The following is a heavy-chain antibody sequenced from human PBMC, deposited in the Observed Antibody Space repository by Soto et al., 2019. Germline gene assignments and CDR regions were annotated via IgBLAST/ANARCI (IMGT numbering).Heavy chain of an antibody. CDR1: EFTFRSFA. J-gene: IGHJ4*02. V-gene: IGHV3-23*01. Sequence: GGLLRLCYAASEFTFRSFAMRWVRQATGKGLEWVSAISGSGGSTYYADSVKGRFTISRDNSKNTLYLQMNSLRAEDTAVYYCAYSSTPLDYWGQGTQVTVSP. CDR3: AYSSTPLDY. CDR2: ISGSGGST. D-gene: IGHD6-13*01.